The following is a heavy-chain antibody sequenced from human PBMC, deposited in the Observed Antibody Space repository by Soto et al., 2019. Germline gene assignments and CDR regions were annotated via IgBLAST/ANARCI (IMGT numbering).Heavy chain of an antibody. CDR2: ISISSSDR. CDR1: GVTLSTYT. Sequence: PGGSLRLCCAASGVTLSTYTMNWVRQAPGKGLEWVSSISISSSDRYYADSVRGRFTISRDNAKNALYLQMNSLRADDTAVYFCVSDISPLFGGQGTLVTVSS. V-gene: IGHV3-21*06. J-gene: IGHJ4*03. CDR3: VSDISPLF.